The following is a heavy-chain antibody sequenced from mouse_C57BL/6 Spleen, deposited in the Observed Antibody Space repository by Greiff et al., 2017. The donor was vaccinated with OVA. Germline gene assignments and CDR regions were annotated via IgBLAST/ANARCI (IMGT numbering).Heavy chain of an antibody. V-gene: IGHV1-80*01. D-gene: IGHD2-4*01. CDR1: GYAFSSYW. CDR3: ARYDYDPLPY. Sequence: VKLVESGAELVKPGASVKISCKASGYAFSSYWMNWVKQRPGKGLEWIGQIYPGDGDTNYNGKFKGKATLTADKSSSTAYMQLSSLTSEDSAVYFCARYDYDPLPYWGQGTLVTVSA. J-gene: IGHJ3*01. CDR2: IYPGDGDT.